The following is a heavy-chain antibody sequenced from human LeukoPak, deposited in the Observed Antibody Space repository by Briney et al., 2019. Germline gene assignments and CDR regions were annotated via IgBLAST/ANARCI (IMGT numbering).Heavy chain of an antibody. CDR3: ARNSGNTDFDH. Sequence: SETLSLTCAVSGGSISSGGYSWSWIRQPPGKGLEWIGEVFHSGSTNYNPSLKSRVTISVDKSKNQFSLKLSSVTAADTAVYYCARNSGNTDFDHWGQGTLVTVSS. CDR1: GGSISSGGYS. V-gene: IGHV4-30-2*01. CDR2: VFHSGST. J-gene: IGHJ4*02. D-gene: IGHD1-26*01.